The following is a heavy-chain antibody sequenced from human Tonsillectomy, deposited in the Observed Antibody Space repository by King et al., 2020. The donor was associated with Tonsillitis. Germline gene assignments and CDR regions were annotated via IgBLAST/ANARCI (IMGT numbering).Heavy chain of an antibody. CDR2: INTNTGNP. Sequence: VQLVESGSELKMPGASVKVSCKASGYTFTNYAVNWVRQAPGEGLEWMGWINTNTGNPMYAQAFTGRFVFSLDTSINTAYLQISSLKAEDTAVYYCARVDIITDYGLDVWGQGTTVTVSS. CDR1: GYTFTNYA. J-gene: IGHJ6*02. CDR3: ARVDIITDYGLDV. V-gene: IGHV7-4-1*02. D-gene: IGHD1-14*01.